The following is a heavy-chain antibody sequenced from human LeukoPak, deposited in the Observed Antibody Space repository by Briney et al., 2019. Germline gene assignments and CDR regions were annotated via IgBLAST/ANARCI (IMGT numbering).Heavy chain of an antibody. CDR1: GDIVSXXRXA. D-gene: IGHD3-10*01. CDR3: ARGGFXEXSGFDY. V-gene: IGHV6-1*01. Sequence: SLTCXLSGDIVSXXRXAWNWIRXSPSRXLXWXXRTYYRSRWYNDYAVSVKSRISINPDTSKNQFSLQLNSVTPEDTAVYYCARGGFXEXSGFDYWGQGTLVTVSS. J-gene: IGHJ4*02. CDR2: TYYRSRWYN.